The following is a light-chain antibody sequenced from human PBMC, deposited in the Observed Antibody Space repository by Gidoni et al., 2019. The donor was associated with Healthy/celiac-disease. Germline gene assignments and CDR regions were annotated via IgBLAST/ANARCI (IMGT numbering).Light chain of an antibody. J-gene: IGKJ4*01. CDR1: QSVSSY. Sequence: EIVLTQSPATLSLSPGERATLSCRASQSVSSYLAWYQQKPGQAPRLLIYDASNRATGIPARFSGGGSGTDFTLTISSLEPEDFAVYYCQQRSNWPLTFGGXTKVEIK. CDR3: QQRSNWPLT. V-gene: IGKV3-11*01. CDR2: DAS.